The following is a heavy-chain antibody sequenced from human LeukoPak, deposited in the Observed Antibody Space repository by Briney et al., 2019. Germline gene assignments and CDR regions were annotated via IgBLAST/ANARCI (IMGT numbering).Heavy chain of an antibody. CDR3: ARWAGGHYDY. CDR2: INQDGSEK. Sequence: PGGSLRLSCAASGFTFSSFWMTWVRQAPGKGLEWVANINQDGSEKYYVDSLKGRFTISRDNAKNSMYLQMNSLRAEDTAVYYCARWAGGHYDYWGQGTLVTVSS. J-gene: IGHJ4*02. D-gene: IGHD1-26*01. V-gene: IGHV3-7*01. CDR1: GFTFSSFW.